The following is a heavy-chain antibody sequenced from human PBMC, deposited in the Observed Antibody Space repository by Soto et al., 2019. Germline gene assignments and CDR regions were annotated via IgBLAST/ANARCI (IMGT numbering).Heavy chain of an antibody. CDR3: ARLRDTLYYYMDV. Sequence: PGESLKISCKGSGYSFTSYWIGWVRQVPGKGLEWMGIIYPGDSDTRYSPSFQGQVTISADKSISTAYLQWSSLKASDTAMYYCARLRDTLYYYMDVWGKGTTVTVSS. J-gene: IGHJ6*03. CDR1: GYSFTSYW. CDR2: IYPGDSDT. V-gene: IGHV5-51*01.